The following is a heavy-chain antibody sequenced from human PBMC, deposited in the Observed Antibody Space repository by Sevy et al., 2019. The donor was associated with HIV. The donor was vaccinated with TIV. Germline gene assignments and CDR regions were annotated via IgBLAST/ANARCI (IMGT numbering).Heavy chain of an antibody. J-gene: IGHJ4*02. CDR1: GYTFTSYG. V-gene: IGHV1-18*01. CDR3: ARDKVLVSSGWSSFGY. CDR2: ISAYNGNT. Sequence: ASVKVSCKASGYTFTSYGISWVRQAPGQGLEWMGWISAYNGNTNYAQKLQGRVTMTTDTSTSTAYMELRSLRSDDTAVYYCARDKVLVSSGWSSFGYWGQGTLVTVSS. D-gene: IGHD6-19*01.